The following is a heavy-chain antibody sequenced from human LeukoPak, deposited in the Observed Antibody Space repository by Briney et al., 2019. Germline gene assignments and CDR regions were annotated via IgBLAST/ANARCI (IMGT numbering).Heavy chain of an antibody. CDR1: GGSMSNYW. J-gene: IGHJ5*02. D-gene: IGHD2-2*02. CDR3: ARRLCSSLTCNIGPSGNWLDP. CDR2: IYYDGST. V-gene: IGHV4-59*08. Sequence: PSETLSLTCTVSGGSMSNYWWNWIRQPPGKGLEWTGYIYYDGSTYYNPALNSRVTISIDTSKNQFSLKLNSVTAADTAVYYCARRLCSSLTCNIGPSGNWLDPWGQGTLVTVSS.